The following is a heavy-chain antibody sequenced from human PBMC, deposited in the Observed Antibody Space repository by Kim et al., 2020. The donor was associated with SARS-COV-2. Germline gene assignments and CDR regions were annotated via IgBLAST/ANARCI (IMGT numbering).Heavy chain of an antibody. J-gene: IGHJ5*02. V-gene: IGHV1-69*04. D-gene: IGHD3-10*01. CDR1: GGTFSSYA. CDR2: IISILGIA. Sequence: SVQVSCKASGGTFSSYAISWVRQAPVHGLEWMGRIISILGIANYAQKFQARVTITAEKSTSTTYMELSSLRSEDTAVYYCARAGSVMVRGVISGWFDAWGQGTLVTVSS. CDR3: ARAGSVMVRGVISGWFDA.